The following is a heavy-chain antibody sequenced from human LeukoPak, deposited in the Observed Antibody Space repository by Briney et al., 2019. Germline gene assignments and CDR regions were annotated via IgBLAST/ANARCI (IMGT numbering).Heavy chain of an antibody. Sequence: GGSLRLSCAASGFTFDDYAMHWVRQAPGKGLEWVSGISWNSGSIGYADSVKGRFTISRDNAKNSLYLQMNSLRAEDTALYYCAKGRSGHTGAFDIWGQGTMVTVYS. CDR2: ISWNSGSI. CDR1: GFTFDDYA. J-gene: IGHJ3*02. V-gene: IGHV3-9*01. CDR3: AKGRSGHTGAFDI. D-gene: IGHD3-3*01.